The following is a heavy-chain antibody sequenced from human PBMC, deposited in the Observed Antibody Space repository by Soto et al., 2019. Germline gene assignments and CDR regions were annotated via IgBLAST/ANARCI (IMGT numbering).Heavy chain of an antibody. CDR1: GGSISSGGYY. CDR3: ARGMTTVTTFDY. D-gene: IGHD4-17*01. J-gene: IGHJ4*02. V-gene: IGHV4-31*03. Sequence: SETLSLTCTVSGGSISSGGYYWRWIRQHPGKGLEWIGYIYYSGSTYYNPSLKSRVTISVDRSKNQFSLKLSSVTAADTAVYYCARGMTTVTTFDYWGQGTLVTVS. CDR2: IYYSGST.